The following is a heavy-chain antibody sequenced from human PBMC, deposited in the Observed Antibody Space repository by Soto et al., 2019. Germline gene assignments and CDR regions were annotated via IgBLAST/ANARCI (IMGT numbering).Heavy chain of an antibody. D-gene: IGHD1-26*01. J-gene: IGHJ6*02. Sequence: XTPSLLGTVSGGSVSSHDRSWVRQGTGKGLESIGHIYHRGSTSYNPSLRSRSTISVDTSKNQFSLKLNSLTTADKAVYYCARDGREASGMDVWGQGTKAPVSS. CDR3: ARDGREASGMDV. CDR2: IYHRGST. V-gene: IGHV4-59*02. CDR1: GGSVSSHD.